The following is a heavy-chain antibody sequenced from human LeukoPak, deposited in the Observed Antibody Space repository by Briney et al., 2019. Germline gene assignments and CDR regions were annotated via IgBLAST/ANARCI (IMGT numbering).Heavy chain of an antibody. CDR2: ISGSGGSA. V-gene: IGHV3-23*01. CDR1: GFTFSSYA. Sequence: PGGSLRLSCAASGFTFSSYAMSWVRQAPGTGLEWVSGISGSGGSAYYPDSVKGRFTISRDNAKNSLYLQMNSLRAEDTALYHCARGAAGTFDYWGRGTLVTVSS. J-gene: IGHJ4*02. D-gene: IGHD6-13*01. CDR3: ARGAAGTFDY.